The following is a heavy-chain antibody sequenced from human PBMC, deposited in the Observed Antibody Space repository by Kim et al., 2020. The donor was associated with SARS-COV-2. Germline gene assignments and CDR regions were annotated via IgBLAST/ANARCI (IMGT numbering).Heavy chain of an antibody. CDR2: ISDGGTRT. V-gene: IGHV3-23*01. Sequence: GGSLRLSCVDSGFTFSSQAMSWVRQAPGKGLEWVSSISDGGTRTYYADSVKGRFTISRDNSKNTLYLQMNSLRVEDTALYYCAKDRPPIGTYYLESWGQGTLVTVSS. J-gene: IGHJ4*02. CDR3: AKDRPPIGTYYLES. CDR1: GFTFSSQA. D-gene: IGHD1-26*01.